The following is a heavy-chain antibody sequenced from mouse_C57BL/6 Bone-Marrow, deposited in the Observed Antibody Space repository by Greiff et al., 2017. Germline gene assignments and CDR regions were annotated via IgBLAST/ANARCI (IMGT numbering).Heavy chain of an antibody. D-gene: IGHD1-1*01. CDR2: IDPSDSET. J-gene: IGHJ1*03. V-gene: IGHV1-52*01. CDR1: GYTFTSYW. Sequence: QVQLQQPGAELVRPGSSVKLSCKASGYTFTSYWMHWVKQRPIQGLEWIGNIDPSDSETHYNQKFKDKATLTVYKSSSTAYMQLNSLTSEDTAVDYCARWGGSSLGYFGGWGTGTTVTVSS. CDR3: ARWGGSSLGYFGG.